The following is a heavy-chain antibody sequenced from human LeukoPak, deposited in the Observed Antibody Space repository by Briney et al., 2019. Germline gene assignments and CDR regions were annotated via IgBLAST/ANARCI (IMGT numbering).Heavy chain of an antibody. CDR3: ARDSCSSTSCYAGGDAFDI. CDR1: GFTFSSYG. V-gene: IGHV3-33*01. CDR2: IWYDGSNK. Sequence: GGSLRLSCAASGFTFSSYGMHWVRQAPGKGLEWVAVIWYDGSNKYYADSVKGRFTISRDNSKNTLYLQMNSLRAEDTAVYYCARDSCSSTSCYAGGDAFDIWGQGTMVTVSS. D-gene: IGHD2-2*01. J-gene: IGHJ3*02.